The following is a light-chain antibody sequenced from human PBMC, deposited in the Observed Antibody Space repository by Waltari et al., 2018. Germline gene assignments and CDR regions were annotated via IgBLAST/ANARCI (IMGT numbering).Light chain of an antibody. Sequence: DTVMTQSPLSLPVTPGQPASIYCRSTQSLLNRSGKNYLDWYLQKPGQSPQLLIYLGSIRASGVSDRFSGSASGTDFTLKISRVEAEDVGVYYCMQALQTSITFGQGTRLEIK. CDR2: LGS. CDR1: QSLLNRSGKNY. V-gene: IGKV2-28*01. J-gene: IGKJ5*01. CDR3: MQALQTSIT.